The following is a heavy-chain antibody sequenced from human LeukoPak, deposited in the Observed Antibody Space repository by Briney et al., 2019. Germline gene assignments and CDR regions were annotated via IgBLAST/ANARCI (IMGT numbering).Heavy chain of an antibody. CDR3: ASTMIVVGNDY. J-gene: IGHJ4*02. Sequence: GGSLRLSCAASGFTFSSYWMHWVRQAPGKGLVWVSRINSDGSSTSYADSVKGRFTISRDNAKNTLYLQMNSLRAEDTAVYYCASTMIVVGNDYWGQGTLVTVSS. CDR2: INSDGSST. V-gene: IGHV3-74*01. CDR1: GFTFSSYW. D-gene: IGHD3-22*01.